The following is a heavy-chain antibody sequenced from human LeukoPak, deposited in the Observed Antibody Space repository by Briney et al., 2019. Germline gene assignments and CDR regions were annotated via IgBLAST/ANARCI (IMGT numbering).Heavy chain of an antibody. D-gene: IGHD3-3*01. V-gene: IGHV3-11*01. Sequence: GGSLRLSCAASGFTFSDYYMSWIRQAPGKGLEWVSYISSSGSTIYYADSVKGRFTTSRDNAKNSLYLQMNSLRAEDTAVYYCARGYDFWSGYARGIDAFDIWGQGTMVTVSS. CDR3: ARGYDFWSGYARGIDAFDI. CDR1: GFTFSDYY. J-gene: IGHJ3*02. CDR2: ISSSGSTI.